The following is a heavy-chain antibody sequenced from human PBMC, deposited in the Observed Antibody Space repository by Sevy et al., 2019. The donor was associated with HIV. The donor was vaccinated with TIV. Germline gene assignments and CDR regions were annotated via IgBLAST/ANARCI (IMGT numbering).Heavy chain of an antibody. D-gene: IGHD3-22*01. CDR2: IRSKAYGGTT. CDR1: GFTFGDYA. J-gene: IGHJ4*02. Sequence: GGSLRLSCTASGFTFGDYAMSWFRQAPGKGLEWVGFIRSKAYGGTTEYAASVKGRFTISRDDSKSIAYLQMNSLKTEDKAGYYCTRDLLGYDSSGYYKAGFGFDYWGQGTLVTVSS. CDR3: TRDLLGYDSSGYYKAGFGFDY. V-gene: IGHV3-49*03.